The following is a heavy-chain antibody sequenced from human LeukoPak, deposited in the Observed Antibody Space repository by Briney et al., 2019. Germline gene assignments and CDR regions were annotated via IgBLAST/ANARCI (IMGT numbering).Heavy chain of an antibody. V-gene: IGHV4-34*01. CDR1: GGSFSGYY. D-gene: IGHD2-15*01. J-gene: IGHJ4*02. CDR2: INHSGST. CDR3: ARGTGSCWYLPDFDY. Sequence: NPSETLSLTCAVYGGSFSGYYWSWIRQPPGKGLEWIGEINHSGSTNYNPSLKSRVTISVDTSKNQFSLKLSSVTAADTAVYYCARGTGSCWYLPDFDYWGQGTLVTVSS.